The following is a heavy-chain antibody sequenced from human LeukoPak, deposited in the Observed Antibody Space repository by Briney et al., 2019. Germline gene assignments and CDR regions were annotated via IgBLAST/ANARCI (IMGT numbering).Heavy chain of an antibody. J-gene: IGHJ6*02. D-gene: IGHD1-26*01. Sequence: GASVKVSCKASGFTFTSSAVQWVRRARGQRLEWIGWIVVGSGNTNYAQKFQERVTITRDMSTSTAYMELSSLRSEDTAVYYCAADQAPVGATIGPYYGMDVWGQGTTVTVSS. CDR2: IVVGSGNT. CDR1: GFTFTSSA. CDR3: AADQAPVGATIGPYYGMDV. V-gene: IGHV1-58*01.